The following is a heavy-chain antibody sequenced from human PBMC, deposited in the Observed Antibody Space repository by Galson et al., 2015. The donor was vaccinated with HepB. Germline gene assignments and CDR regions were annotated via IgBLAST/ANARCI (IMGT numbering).Heavy chain of an antibody. V-gene: IGHV5-51*01. D-gene: IGHD2-2*01. Sequence: QSGAEVKKPGESLKISCKGSGYSFTSYWIGWVRQMPGKGLEWMGIIYPGDSDTRYSPSFQGQVTISADKSISTAYLQWSSLKASDTAMYYCARRPRYCSSTSCYHFDYWGQGTLVTVSS. CDR1: GYSFTSYW. J-gene: IGHJ4*02. CDR2: IYPGDSDT. CDR3: ARRPRYCSSTSCYHFDY.